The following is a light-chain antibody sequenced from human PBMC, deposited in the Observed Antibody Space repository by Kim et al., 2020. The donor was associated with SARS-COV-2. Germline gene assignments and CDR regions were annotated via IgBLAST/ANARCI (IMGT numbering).Light chain of an antibody. V-gene: IGLV7-46*01. J-gene: IGLJ2*01. CDR3: LLFYNGYRI. CDR1: TGAVTSGHH. CDR2: DNS. Sequence: PGGTVTLAGGSSTGAVTSGHHPYWFQQKPGQAPRTLIYDNSNKHSWTPARLSGSLLGDNAALTLSGALPEDEAEYYCLLFYNGYRIFGGGTQLTVL.